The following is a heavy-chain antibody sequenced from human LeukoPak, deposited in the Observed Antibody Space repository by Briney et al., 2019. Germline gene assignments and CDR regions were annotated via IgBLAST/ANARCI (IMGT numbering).Heavy chain of an antibody. D-gene: IGHD6-13*01. J-gene: IGHJ4*02. Sequence: PSETLSLTCNVSGGSISSSAYYWGWIRQPPGKGLEWIGEINHSGSTNYNPSLKSRVTISVDTSKNQFSLKLSSVTAADTAVYYRATRSRGPSGGHTRWYSDYWGQGTLVTVSS. CDR3: ATRSRGPSGGHTRWYSDY. V-gene: IGHV4-39*07. CDR1: GGSISSSAYY. CDR2: INHSGST.